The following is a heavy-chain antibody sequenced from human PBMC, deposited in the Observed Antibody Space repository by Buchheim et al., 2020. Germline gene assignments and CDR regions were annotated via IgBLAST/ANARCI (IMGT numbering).Heavy chain of an antibody. CDR3: ARHMRWAPRGIFDL. CDR2: ISSGTTII. J-gene: IGHJ4*02. CDR1: GFSFSDFY. V-gene: IGHV3-11*01. Sequence: QVQLVESGGGLVKPGGSLRLSCAASGFSFSDFYMTWIRQAPGKGLEVVSYISSGTTIIYYPASVQGRFTISMDIAANSLYLQMNSLRAGDTAVYYCARHMRWAPRGIFDLWGQGTL. D-gene: IGHD1-26*01.